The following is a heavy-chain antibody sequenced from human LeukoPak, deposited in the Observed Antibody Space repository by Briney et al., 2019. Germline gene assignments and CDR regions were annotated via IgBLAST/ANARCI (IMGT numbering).Heavy chain of an antibody. CDR1: VGSFSGYY. J-gene: IGHJ4*02. CDR3: ARGLNRNDYGDYGY. V-gene: IGHV4-59*01. CDR2: IYHTGST. D-gene: IGHD4-17*01. Sequence: SETLSFTCAVYVGSFSGYYWTWIRQPPGKGLEWIGYIYHTGSTSYNPSLKGRVTISVDTSKNQFSLKLSSVTAADTAVYYCARGLNRNDYGDYGYWGQGTLVTVSS.